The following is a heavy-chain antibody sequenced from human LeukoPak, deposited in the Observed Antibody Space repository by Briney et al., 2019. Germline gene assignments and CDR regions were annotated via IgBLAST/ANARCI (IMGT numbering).Heavy chain of an antibody. CDR3: SCYYDPSGYVDY. D-gene: IGHD3-22*01. Sequence: GGCLRLSCAASGFTFSNAWMDWVRQAPGKGLGWVGRIKSKPDGGTTDYAAPVKGRFTISRDDSRNTLYMQMNSLKTEDTAVYYCSCYYDPSGYVDYWGQGTLVTVSS. CDR2: IKSKPDGGTT. CDR1: GFTFSNAW. V-gene: IGHV3-15*01. J-gene: IGHJ4*02.